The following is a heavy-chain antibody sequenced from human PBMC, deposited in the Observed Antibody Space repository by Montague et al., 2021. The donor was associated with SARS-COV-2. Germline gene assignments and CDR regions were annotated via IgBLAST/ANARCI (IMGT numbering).Heavy chain of an antibody. CDR3: AGGADYDFWGGFLGYKWFDP. V-gene: IGHV4-34*01. J-gene: IGHJ5*02. CDR1: GGSLSGYY. CDR2: INHSGST. D-gene: IGHD3/OR15-3a*01. Sequence: SETLSLTCAVYGGSLSGYYWAWIRQTPAKGLEWIGEINHSGSTNYNPSLKSRLTISVDTSKKQFSLKLNSMTAADTAVYYCAGGADYDFWGGFLGYKWFDPWGLGTPVTVSA.